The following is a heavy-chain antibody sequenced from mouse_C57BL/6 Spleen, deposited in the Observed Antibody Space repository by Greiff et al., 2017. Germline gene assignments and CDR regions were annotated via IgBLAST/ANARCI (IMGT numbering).Heavy chain of an antibody. Sequence: VQLQQSGPELVKPGASVKISCKASGYTFTDYYMNWVKQSHGKSLEWIGDINPNNGGTSYNQKFKGKATLTVDKSSSTAYMELRSLTSEDSAVYYGARNGGYGNYGAYWGQGTLVTVSA. D-gene: IGHD2-1*01. CDR3: ARNGGYGNYGAY. V-gene: IGHV1-26*01. CDR2: INPNNGGT. J-gene: IGHJ3*01. CDR1: GYTFTDYY.